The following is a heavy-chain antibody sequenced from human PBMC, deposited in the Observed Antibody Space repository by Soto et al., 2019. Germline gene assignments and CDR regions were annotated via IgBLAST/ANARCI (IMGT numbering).Heavy chain of an antibody. D-gene: IGHD2-2*01. CDR3: ARDLGCSSTSCYSLIAFTLNSFDP. J-gene: IGHJ5*02. Sequence: ASVKVSCKASGYTFTSYGISWVRQAPGQGLEWMGWISAYNGNTNYAQKLQGRVTMTTDTSTSTAYMELRSLRSDDTAVYYCARDLGCSSTSCYSLIAFTLNSFDPWGQGTLVTVSS. CDR2: ISAYNGNT. CDR1: GYTFTSYG. V-gene: IGHV1-18*01.